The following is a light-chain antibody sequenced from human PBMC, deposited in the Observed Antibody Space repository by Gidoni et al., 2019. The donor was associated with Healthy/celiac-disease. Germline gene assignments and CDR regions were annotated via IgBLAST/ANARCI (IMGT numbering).Light chain of an antibody. CDR3: SSYAGSNNLDVV. CDR1: SSDVGGYNY. J-gene: IGLJ2*01. Sequence: QSAPTQPPPASGSSGQSVTISCTGTSSDVGGYNYVSWYQQHPGKAPKLMIYEVSKRPPGVPDRFSGSKSGNTAALTGSGLQAGDEADYYCSSYAGSNNLDVVFGGGTKLTVL. CDR2: EVS. V-gene: IGLV2-8*01.